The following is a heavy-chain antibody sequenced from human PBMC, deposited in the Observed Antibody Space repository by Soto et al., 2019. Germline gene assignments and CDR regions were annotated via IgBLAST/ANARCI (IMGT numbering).Heavy chain of an antibody. D-gene: IGHD3-22*01. V-gene: IGHV1-3*01. J-gene: IGHJ5*02. CDR3: ARAAYYYDSSGYYSNWFDP. Sequence: ASVKVSCKASGYTFTSYAMHWVRQAPGQRLEWMGWINAGNGNTKYSQKFQGRVTITRDTSASTAYMELSSLRSEDTAVYYCARAAYYYDSSGYYSNWFDPWGQGTLVTVSS. CDR2: INAGNGNT. CDR1: GYTFTSYA.